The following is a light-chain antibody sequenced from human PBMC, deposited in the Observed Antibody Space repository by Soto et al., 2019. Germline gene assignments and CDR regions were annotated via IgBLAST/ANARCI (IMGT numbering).Light chain of an antibody. CDR3: QSYDSSLSGWV. V-gene: IGLV1-40*01. J-gene: IGLJ3*02. Sequence: QPVLTQPSSVSGAPGQRVTISCTGSGSNFGAGSDVHWYQHLPGTAPKLLIYGNINRPSGVPDRFSGSKSGTSASLAITGLQAEDEADYYCQSYDSSLSGWVFGGGTKVTVL. CDR1: GSNFGAGSD. CDR2: GNI.